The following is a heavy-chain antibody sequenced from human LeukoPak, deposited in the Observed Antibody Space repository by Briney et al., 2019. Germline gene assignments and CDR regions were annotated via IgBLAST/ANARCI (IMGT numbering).Heavy chain of an antibody. Sequence: AGGSLRLSCAASGFTFSNYAMSWVRQAPGKGLEWVSIISGSGGSTYYADSVKGRFTISRDNSKNTLYLQMNSLRSEDTAVYYCATHCSSTSCYRGPSFDYWGQGTLVTVSS. CDR3: ATHCSSTSCYRGPSFDY. CDR1: GFTFSNYA. CDR2: ISGSGGST. V-gene: IGHV3-23*01. J-gene: IGHJ4*02. D-gene: IGHD2-2*01.